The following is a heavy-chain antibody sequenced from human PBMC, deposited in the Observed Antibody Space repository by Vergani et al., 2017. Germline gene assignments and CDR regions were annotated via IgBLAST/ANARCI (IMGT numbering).Heavy chain of an antibody. J-gene: IGHJ4*02. CDR2: IWYDGSNK. CDR1: GFTFSSYA. Sequence: QVQLVESGGGVVQPGRSLRLSCAASGFTFSSYAMHWVRQAPGKGLEWVAVIWYDGSNKYYADSVKGRFTISRDNSKNTLYLQMNSLRAEDTAVYYCAREGLSSGWGWGQGTLVTVSS. D-gene: IGHD6-19*01. V-gene: IGHV3-33*08. CDR3: AREGLSSGWG.